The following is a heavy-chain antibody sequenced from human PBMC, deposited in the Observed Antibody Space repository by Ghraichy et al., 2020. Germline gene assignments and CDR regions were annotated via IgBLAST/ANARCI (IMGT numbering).Heavy chain of an antibody. J-gene: IGHJ4*02. D-gene: IGHD6-25*01. Sequence: ASVKVSCQASGYNFSIYYIHWVRQAPGQGLEWMGIINPSGGVTAYAQKFQGRLTVTRDTATSTVYMDLGSLTSDDTALYFCAREAAAAGFDFWGQGTLVTVSS. CDR1: GYNFSIYY. CDR3: AREAAAAGFDF. V-gene: IGHV1-46*01. CDR2: INPSGGVT.